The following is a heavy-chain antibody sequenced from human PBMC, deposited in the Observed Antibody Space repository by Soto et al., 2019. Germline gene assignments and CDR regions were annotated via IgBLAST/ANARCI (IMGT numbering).Heavy chain of an antibody. CDR2: ISDDGSTA. D-gene: IGHD1-1*01. CDR3: ARGPRVSSTGTGAH. Sequence: SLTISCAVSGFTFSAYWMHLVRQVPGKGLTWVSRISDDGSTATYADSVKGRFVISRDNAKNSLYLEMNTLRVDDSGLYYCARGPRVSSTGTGAHWGRGTLVTVSS. J-gene: IGHJ4*02. V-gene: IGHV3-74*01. CDR1: GFTFSAYW.